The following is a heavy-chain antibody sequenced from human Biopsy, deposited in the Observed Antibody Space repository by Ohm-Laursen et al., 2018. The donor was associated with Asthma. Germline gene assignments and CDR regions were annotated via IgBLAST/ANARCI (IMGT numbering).Heavy chain of an antibody. CDR3: ARKAGSCISRTCYSLDF. V-gene: IGHV1-69*13. CDR2: INSVFGTT. J-gene: IGHJ4*02. D-gene: IGHD2-2*01. Sequence: VPSEKVSCKSLGGTFNTYVIGWARQAPGQGLEWMGGINSVFGTTTYPQKFQDRVSITADDSTSTVYMELTSLRSEDTAVYYCARKAGSCISRTCYSLDFWGQGALVTVSS. CDR1: GGTFNTYV.